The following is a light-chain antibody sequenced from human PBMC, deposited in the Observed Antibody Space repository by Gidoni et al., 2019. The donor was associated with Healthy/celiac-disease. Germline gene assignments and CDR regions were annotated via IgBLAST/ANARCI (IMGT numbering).Light chain of an antibody. J-gene: IGLJ3*02. CDR3: MIWHSSAWV. CDR1: SGINVGTYR. CDR2: YKSDSDN. V-gene: IGLV5-45*03. Sequence: QAVLTQPSSLSASPGASASLTCTLRSGINVGTYRIYWYQQKPGSPPQYLLRYKSDSDNQQGSGVPSRFSGSQDASANAGILRISGLQSDDEADYYCMIWHSSAWVFGGGTKLTVL.